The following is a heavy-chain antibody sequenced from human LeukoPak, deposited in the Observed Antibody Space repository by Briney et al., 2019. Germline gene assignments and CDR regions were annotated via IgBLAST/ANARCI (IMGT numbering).Heavy chain of an antibody. J-gene: IGHJ5*02. CDR2: IKQDGSEK. V-gene: IGHV3-7*01. CDR1: GFTFSSYW. Sequence: GGSLRLSCAASGFTFSSYWMSWVRQAPGKGLEWVANIKQDGSEKYYVDSVKGRFTISRDNAKNSLYLQMNSLRAEDTAVYYCARYFHGSRTSFDPWGQGTLVTVSS. CDR3: ARYFHGSRTSFDP. D-gene: IGHD3-10*01.